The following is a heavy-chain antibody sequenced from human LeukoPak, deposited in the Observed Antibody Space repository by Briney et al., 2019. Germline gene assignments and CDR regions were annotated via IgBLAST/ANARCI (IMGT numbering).Heavy chain of an antibody. J-gene: IGHJ4*02. CDR2: INPNSGGT. D-gene: IGHD3-10*01. V-gene: IGHV1-2*02. CDR1: GYTFTDYY. CDR3: ARRGSGNYYNVYYFDY. Sequence: GASVKVSCKASGYTFTDYYIHWVRQAPGQGLEWMGWINPNSGGTNYAQKFQDRVTMTRDASISTAYMELSSLRSDDTVLYYCARRGSGNYYNVYYFDYWSQGTLVTVSS.